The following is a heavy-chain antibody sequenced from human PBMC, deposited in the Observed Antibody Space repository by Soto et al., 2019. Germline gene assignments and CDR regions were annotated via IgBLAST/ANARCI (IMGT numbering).Heavy chain of an antibody. D-gene: IGHD5-12*01. CDR3: ARHRRGLRTGLYNALDV. Sequence: GASVKVSCKASGYTFTNYGISWVRQAPAQGLECMGWVSGYNGDTNYAQKFQGRVTRTTDTSTSTAYMELRSLRSDDTAVYYCARHRRGLRTGLYNALDVWGKGNTGTASS. V-gene: IGHV1-18*04. J-gene: IGHJ6*04. CDR1: GYTFTNYG. CDR2: VSGYNGDT.